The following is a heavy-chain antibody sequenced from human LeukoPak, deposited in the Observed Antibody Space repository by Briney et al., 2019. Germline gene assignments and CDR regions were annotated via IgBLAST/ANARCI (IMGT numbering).Heavy chain of an antibody. J-gene: IGHJ6*02. D-gene: IGHD2-2*01. Sequence: SETLSLTCTVSGGSISSSSYYWGWIRQPPGKGLEWIGSIYYSGSTYYNLSLKSRVTISVDTSKNQFSLKLSSVTAADTAVYYCARRVLAAIHYAYYGMDVWGQGTTVTVSS. CDR1: GGSISSSSYY. CDR3: ARRVLAAIHYAYYGMDV. CDR2: IYYSGST. V-gene: IGHV4-39*01.